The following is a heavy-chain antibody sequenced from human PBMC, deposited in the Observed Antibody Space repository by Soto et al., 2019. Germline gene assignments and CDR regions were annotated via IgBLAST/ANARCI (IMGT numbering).Heavy chain of an antibody. Sequence: QVQLVQSGAEVKKPGSSVKVSCKASGGTFSSYAISWVRQAPGQGLEWMGGIIPIFGTANYAQKFQGRVTITADKSTSTAYMELSSLRSEDTAVYYCARGNSFPSGSSKGYYYYYYGMDVWGQGTTVTVSS. J-gene: IGHJ6*02. D-gene: IGHD2-15*01. CDR1: GGTFSSYA. V-gene: IGHV1-69*06. CDR3: ARGNSFPSGSSKGYYYYYYGMDV. CDR2: IIPIFGTA.